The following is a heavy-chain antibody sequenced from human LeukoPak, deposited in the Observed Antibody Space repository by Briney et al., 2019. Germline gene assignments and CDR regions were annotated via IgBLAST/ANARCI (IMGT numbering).Heavy chain of an antibody. CDR1: GYTFTNYY. J-gene: IGHJ6*02. V-gene: IGHV1-46*01. D-gene: IGHD1-1*01. CDR3: ARARGTGIYYYAMDV. Sequence: ASVKVSCKASGYTFTNYYVHWVRQAPGQGLEWMGVINPSGGTTTYAQKFQARVTMTRDTSTSTVYMELSSLRSGDTAMYYCARARGTGIYYYAMDVWGQGTTATVSS. CDR2: INPSGGTT.